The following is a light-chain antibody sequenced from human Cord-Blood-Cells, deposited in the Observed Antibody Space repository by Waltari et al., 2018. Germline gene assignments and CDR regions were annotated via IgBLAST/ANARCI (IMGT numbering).Light chain of an antibody. CDR3: AAWDDSLNGYV. CDR1: SSNIGSNT. J-gene: IGLJ1*01. CDR2: SNN. V-gene: IGLV1-44*01. Sequence: QSVLTQPPSASGTPGQRVTISCSGSSSNIGSNTVHWYQQLPGTAPKLLIYSNNQWPSGVPDRFSGSKSGTSASLAISGLQSEDEADYYCAAWDDSLNGYVFGTGTKVTVL.